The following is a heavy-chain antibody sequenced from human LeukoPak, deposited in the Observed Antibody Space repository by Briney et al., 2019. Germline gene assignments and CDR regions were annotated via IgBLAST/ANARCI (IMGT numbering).Heavy chain of an antibody. CDR1: GFTFSSYA. D-gene: IGHD3-22*01. J-gene: IGHJ4*02. Sequence: GGSLRLSCAASGFTFSSYAMHWVRQAPGKGLEWVAVISYDRSNKYYADSVKGRFTISRDNSKNTLYLQMNSLRAEDTAVYYCARPFDYDSSGYLVYWGQGTLVTVSS. CDR2: ISYDRSNK. V-gene: IGHV3-30*04. CDR3: ARPFDYDSSGYLVY.